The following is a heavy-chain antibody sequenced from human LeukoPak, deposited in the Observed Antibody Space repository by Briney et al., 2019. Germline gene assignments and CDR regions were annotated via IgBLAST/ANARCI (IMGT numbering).Heavy chain of an antibody. CDR3: ARWELSGPYGMDG. D-gene: IGHD1-26*01. CDR2: INPNSGGT. V-gene: IGHV1-2*02. CDR1: GYTFTRYY. J-gene: IGHJ6*02. Sequence: ASVKVSCKASGYTFTRYYMHWVRQAPGQGLEWMGWINPNSGGTNYAQKFQGRVTMTRDTSISTAYMELSRLRSDDTAVYYCARWELSGPYGMDGWGQGTTVTVSS.